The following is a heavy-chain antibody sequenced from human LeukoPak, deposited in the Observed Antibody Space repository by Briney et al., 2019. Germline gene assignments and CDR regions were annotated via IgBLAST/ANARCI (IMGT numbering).Heavy chain of an antibody. CDR1: GDSVSSNSAA. J-gene: IGHJ4*02. V-gene: IGHV6-1*01. CDR2: TYYRSRWYY. Sequence: SSQTLSLTCAISGDSVSSNSAAWNWIRQSPSRGLEWLGRTYYRSRWYYDYAVAVKSRISINPDTSKNQFSLQLSSVTPEDTAVYYCARDPVGGSTIFDYWGQGTLVTVSS. CDR3: ARDPVGGSTIFDY. D-gene: IGHD1-26*01.